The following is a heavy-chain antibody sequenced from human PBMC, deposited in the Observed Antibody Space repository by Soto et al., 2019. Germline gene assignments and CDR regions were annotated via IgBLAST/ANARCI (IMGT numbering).Heavy chain of an antibody. CDR3: ARPRHSSWWGWFDP. CDR1: WGSLSSSSYY. J-gene: IGHJ5*02. CDR2: IYYSGST. V-gene: IGHV4-39*01. Sequence: SETLSLTCTVSWGSLSSSSYYWGWIRQPPGKGLEWIGSIYYSGSTYYNPSLKSRVTISVDTSKNQFSLKLSSVTAADTAVYYCARPRHSSWWGWFDPWGQGTLVTVSS. D-gene: IGHD2-8*02.